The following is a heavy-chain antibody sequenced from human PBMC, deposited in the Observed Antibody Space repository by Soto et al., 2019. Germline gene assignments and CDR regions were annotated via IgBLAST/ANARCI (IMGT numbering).Heavy chain of an antibody. D-gene: IGHD2-15*01. CDR3: ARVGCSGGSCYNYYYGMDV. CDR2: IYYSGST. Sequence: SETLSLTCTVSGGPISSGGYYWSWIRQHPGKGLEWIGYIYYSGSTYYNPSLKSRVTISVDTSKNQFSLKLSSVTAADTAVYYCARVGCSGGSCYNYYYGMDVWGQGTTVTVSS. J-gene: IGHJ6*02. CDR1: GGPISSGGYY. V-gene: IGHV4-31*03.